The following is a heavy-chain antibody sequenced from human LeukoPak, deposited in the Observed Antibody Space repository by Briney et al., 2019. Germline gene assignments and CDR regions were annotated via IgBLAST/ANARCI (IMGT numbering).Heavy chain of an antibody. CDR3: ARSAMTTVTRRYFDY. CDR1: GGSFSGYY. J-gene: IGHJ4*02. CDR2: INHSGST. Sequence: PSETLSLTCAVYGGSFSGYYWSWIRQPPGKGLEWIGEINHSGSTNYNPSLKSRVTISVDTSKNQFSLKLSSVTAADTAVYYCARSAMTTVTRRYFDYWGQGTLVTVSS. V-gene: IGHV4-34*01. D-gene: IGHD4-17*01.